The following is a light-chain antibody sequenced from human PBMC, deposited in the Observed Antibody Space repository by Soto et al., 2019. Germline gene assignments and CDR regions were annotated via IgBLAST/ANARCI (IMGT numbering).Light chain of an antibody. Sequence: DIVMTQSPLSLPVTPGEPASISCRSNESLLHSIGYNYLDWYLQKPGQSPQLLIYLGSNRASGVPDRFRGSGSGTDCTLKISRVEAEDVGIYYCMQALQTPRTLGQGTKLEIK. V-gene: IGKV2-28*01. CDR2: LGS. CDR3: MQALQTPRT. CDR1: ESLLHSIGYNY. J-gene: IGKJ2*01.